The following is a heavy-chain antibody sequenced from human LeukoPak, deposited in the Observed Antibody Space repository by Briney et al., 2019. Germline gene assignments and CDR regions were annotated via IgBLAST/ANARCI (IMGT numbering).Heavy chain of an antibody. Sequence: PSETLSLTCTVSGGSISSYYWSWIRQPPGKGLEWIGYIYYSGSTNYNPSLKSRVTISVDTSKNQFSLKLSSVTAADTAVYYCARHIGQQADYWGQGTLVTVSS. J-gene: IGHJ4*02. CDR2: IYYSGST. V-gene: IGHV4-59*01. CDR1: GGSISSYY. D-gene: IGHD6-13*01. CDR3: ARHIGQQADY.